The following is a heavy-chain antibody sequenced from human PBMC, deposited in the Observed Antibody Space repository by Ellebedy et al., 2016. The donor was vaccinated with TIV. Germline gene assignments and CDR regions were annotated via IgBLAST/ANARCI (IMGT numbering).Heavy chain of an antibody. CDR2: ISGSGDNT. D-gene: IGHD6-6*01. J-gene: IGHJ2*01. V-gene: IGHV3-23*01. CDR1: GFTFTSYA. CDR3: AKVWREKQLLLSWFFNL. Sequence: GESLKISCAASGFTFTSYAMSWVRQAPGKGLEWVSTISGSGDNTYYADSVKGRFTISRDNSENTLYLQMNSLRAEDTAVYYCAKVWREKQLLLSWFFNLWGRGTLVTVSS.